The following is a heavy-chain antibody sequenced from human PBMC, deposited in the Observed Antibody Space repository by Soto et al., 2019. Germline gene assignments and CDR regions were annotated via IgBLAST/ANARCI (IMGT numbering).Heavy chain of an antibody. D-gene: IGHD5-12*01. V-gene: IGHV1-2*02. CDR2: INPNSGGT. J-gene: IGHJ6*02. Sequence: ASVKVSCKASGYTFTGYYMHWVRQAPGQGLEWMGWINPNSGGTNYAQKFQGRVTMTRDTSISTAYMELSRLRSDDTAVYYCARDKYGLHDYYYYGMDVWGQGTTVTVSS. CDR1: GYTFTGYY. CDR3: ARDKYGLHDYYYYGMDV.